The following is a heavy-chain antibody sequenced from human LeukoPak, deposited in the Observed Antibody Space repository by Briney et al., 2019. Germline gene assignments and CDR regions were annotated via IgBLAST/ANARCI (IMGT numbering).Heavy chain of an antibody. CDR3: ARRTNGFDI. Sequence: SETLSLTCTVSGVTISNCYYYWNWIRQPAGKGLAWIGRIYTSGGTNYNPSLKSRATISLDTSKNQCSLKLTSMTAADTAVYYCARRTNGFDIWGQGTMVTVSS. CDR1: GVTISNCYYY. D-gene: IGHD3/OR15-3a*01. CDR2: IYTSGGT. V-gene: IGHV4-61*02. J-gene: IGHJ3*02.